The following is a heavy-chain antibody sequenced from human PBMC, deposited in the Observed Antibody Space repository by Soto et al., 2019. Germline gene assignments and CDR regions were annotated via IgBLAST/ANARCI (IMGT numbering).Heavy chain of an antibody. CDR1: GFTFSSYA. D-gene: IGHD3-3*01. CDR3: AKDGYYDFWSGPPYGMDV. CDR2: ISGSGGST. V-gene: IGHV3-23*01. J-gene: IGHJ6*02. Sequence: GGSLRLSCAASGFTFSSYAMSWVRQAPGKGLEWVSAISGSGGSTYYADSVKGRFTISRDNSKNTLYLQMNSLRAEDTAVYYCAKDGYYDFWSGPPYGMDVWRQGTTVTVSS.